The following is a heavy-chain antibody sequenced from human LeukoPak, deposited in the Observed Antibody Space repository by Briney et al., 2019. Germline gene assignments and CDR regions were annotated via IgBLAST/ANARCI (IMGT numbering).Heavy chain of an antibody. V-gene: IGHV3-30-3*01. CDR1: GFTFSSYW. CDR3: ARDHPMGYFDY. CDR2: ISYDGSNK. D-gene: IGHD5-24*01. J-gene: IGHJ4*02. Sequence: GGSLRLSCAASGFTFSSYWMSWVRQAPGKGLEWVAVISYDGSNKYYADSVKGRFTISRDNSKNTLYLQMNSLRAEDTAVYYCARDHPMGYFDYWGQGTLVTVSS.